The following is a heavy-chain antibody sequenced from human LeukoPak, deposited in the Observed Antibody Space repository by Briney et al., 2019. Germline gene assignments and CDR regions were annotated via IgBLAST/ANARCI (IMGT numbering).Heavy chain of an antibody. V-gene: IGHV1-18*01. CDR1: GYTFTSYG. J-gene: IGHJ6*03. Sequence: ASVKVSCKASGYTFTSYGISWVRQAPGQGLEWMGWISAYNGNTNYAQKLQGRVTMTTDTSTSTAYMELRSLRSDDTAVYYCARDGYSSSCTRRVYYYYYMDVWGKGTTVTISS. CDR3: ARDGYSSSCTRRVYYYYYMDV. D-gene: IGHD6-13*01. CDR2: ISAYNGNT.